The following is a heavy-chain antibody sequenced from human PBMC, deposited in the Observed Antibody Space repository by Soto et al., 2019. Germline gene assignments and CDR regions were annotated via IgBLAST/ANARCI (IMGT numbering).Heavy chain of an antibody. J-gene: IGHJ4*01. CDR3: VRGGGGGLFDH. Sequence: SXRLSCAGSAFTFGDSDMSWIRQAPGKGLEWLSYISPGSRYPAYADSVKGRFTISRDNAKRSLYLQMMSLTAEDTAIYYCVRGGGGGLFDHWGHGTMATVSS. CDR2: ISPGSRYP. V-gene: IGHV3-11*06. CDR1: AFTFGDSD. D-gene: IGHD2-15*01.